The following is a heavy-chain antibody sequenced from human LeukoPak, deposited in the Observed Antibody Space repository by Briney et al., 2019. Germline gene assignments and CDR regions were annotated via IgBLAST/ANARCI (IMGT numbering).Heavy chain of an antibody. CDR3: AELGITMIGGV. V-gene: IGHV3-48*03. D-gene: IGHD3-10*02. J-gene: IGHJ6*04. Sequence: GGSLRLSCTASGFSFSIYAMSWVRQAPGKGLEWVSYISSSGSTIYYADSVKGRFTISRDNAKNSLYLQMNSLRAEDTAVYYCAELGITMIGGVWGKGTTVTISS. CDR2: ISSSGSTI. CDR1: GFSFSIYA.